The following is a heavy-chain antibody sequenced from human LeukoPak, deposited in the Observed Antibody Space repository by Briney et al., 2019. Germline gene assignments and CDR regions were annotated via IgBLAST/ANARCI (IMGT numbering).Heavy chain of an antibody. V-gene: IGHV1-46*01. CDR3: ARDQMPVSPLINWFDP. D-gene: IGHD2-2*01. CDR1: GYTFTSYY. J-gene: IGHJ5*02. CDR2: INPSGGST. Sequence: ASVKVSCKASGYTFTSYYMHWVRQAPGQGLEWMGIINPSGGSTSCAQKFQGRVTMTRDTSTSTVYMELSSLRSEDTAVYYCARDQMPVSPLINWFDPWGQGTLVTVSS.